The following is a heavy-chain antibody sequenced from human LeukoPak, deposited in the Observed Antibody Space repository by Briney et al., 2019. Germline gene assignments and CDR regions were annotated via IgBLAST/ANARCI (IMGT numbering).Heavy chain of an antibody. V-gene: IGHV4-34*01. Sequence: SETLSLTCAVYGGSFSGYYWTWIRQTPEKGLEWIGEMNPSGSTSYNPSLKSRVTISVDTSKNQFSLKLSSVTAADTAVYYCARGRQDVTMVVVVMTAVSYYLDVWGEGTTVTVS. CDR3: ARGRQDVTMVVVVMTAVSYYLDV. J-gene: IGHJ6*03. D-gene: IGHD3-22*01. CDR1: GGSFSGYY. CDR2: MNPSGST.